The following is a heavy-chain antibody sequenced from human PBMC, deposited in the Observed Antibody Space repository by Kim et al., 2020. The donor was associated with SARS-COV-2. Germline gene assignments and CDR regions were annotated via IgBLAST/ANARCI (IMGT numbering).Heavy chain of an antibody. CDR3: ARGPIVVVPAAMFSLYYYGMDV. V-gene: IGHV4-39*07. CDR1: GGSISSSSYY. D-gene: IGHD2-2*01. J-gene: IGHJ6*02. CDR2: IYYSGST. Sequence: SETLSLTCTVSGGSISSSSYYWGWIRQPPGKGLEWIGSIYYSGSTYYNPSLKSRVTISVDTSKNQFSLKLSSVTAADTAVYYCARGPIVVVPAAMFSLYYYGMDVWGQGTTVTVSS.